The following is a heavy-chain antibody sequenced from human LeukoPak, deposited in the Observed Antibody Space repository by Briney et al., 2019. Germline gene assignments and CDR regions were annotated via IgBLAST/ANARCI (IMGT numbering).Heavy chain of an antibody. J-gene: IGHJ4*02. CDR1: GGSISSSSYY. V-gene: IGHV4-39*01. Sequence: PSETLSLTCTVSGGSISSSSYYWGWIRQPPGKGLEWIGSIYYSGSTSYNPSLKSRVTISVDTSKNQFSLKLSSVTAADTAVYYCAIGPYDHPDYWGQGTLVTVSS. D-gene: IGHD3-16*01. CDR2: IYYSGST. CDR3: AIGPYDHPDY.